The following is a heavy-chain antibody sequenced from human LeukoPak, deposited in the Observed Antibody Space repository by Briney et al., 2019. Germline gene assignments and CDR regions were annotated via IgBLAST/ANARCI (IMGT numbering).Heavy chain of an antibody. CDR1: GYTFTGYY. J-gene: IGHJ4*02. CDR2: INPNSGGT. D-gene: IGHD7-27*01. CDR3: ARWSRTGVVDY. V-gene: IGHV1-2*02. Sequence: ASVKVSCKASGYTFTGYYMHWVRQAPGQGLEWMGWINPNSGGTNYAQEFQGRVTMTRDTSISTAYMELSRLRSDDTAVYYCARWSRTGVVDYWGQGTLVTVSS.